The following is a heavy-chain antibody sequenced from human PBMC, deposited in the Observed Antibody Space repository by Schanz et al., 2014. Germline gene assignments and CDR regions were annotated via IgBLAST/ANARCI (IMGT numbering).Heavy chain of an antibody. J-gene: IGHJ4*02. CDR2: ISWNGGFI. CDR1: GFTFDEYG. V-gene: IGHV3-9*01. CDR3: ARVLGGDEGLDQ. Sequence: EVQLVESGGALVQPGRSLRLSCAASGFTFDEYGMHWVRQAPGKGLEWVSGISWNGGFIAYGDAVKGRFTISRDNAKNSLFLQMSSLRAEDTALYYCARVLGGDEGLDQWGQGTLVTVSS. D-gene: IGHD4-17*01.